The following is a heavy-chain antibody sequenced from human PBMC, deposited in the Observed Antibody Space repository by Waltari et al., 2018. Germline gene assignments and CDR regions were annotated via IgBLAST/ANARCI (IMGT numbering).Heavy chain of an antibody. CDR2: IYYSGST. CDR1: GGSITSHY. Sequence: QVQLQESGPGLVKPSETLSLTCTVSGGSITSHYWSWIRQPPGKGLEWIGYIYYSGSTNYNPSLKSRVTISVDTSKNQFSLKLSSVTAADTAVYYCARGGGSVVAATYFDYWGQGTLVTVSS. CDR3: ARGGGSVVAATYFDY. D-gene: IGHD2-15*01. V-gene: IGHV4-59*11. J-gene: IGHJ4*02.